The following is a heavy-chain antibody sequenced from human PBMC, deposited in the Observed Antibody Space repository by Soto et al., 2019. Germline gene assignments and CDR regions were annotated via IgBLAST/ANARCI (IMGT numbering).Heavy chain of an antibody. J-gene: IGHJ4*02. Sequence: GSLRLSCAASGLTLSSYGMHWVRQAPGKGLEWVAVIWYDGSNKYYADSVEGRFTISRDNSKNTLYLQMNSLRAEDTAVYYCARDFINCSGGSCYPIYFDYWGQGTQVTASS. CDR1: GLTLSSYG. CDR3: ARDFINCSGGSCYPIYFDY. D-gene: IGHD2-15*01. V-gene: IGHV3-33*01. CDR2: IWYDGSNK.